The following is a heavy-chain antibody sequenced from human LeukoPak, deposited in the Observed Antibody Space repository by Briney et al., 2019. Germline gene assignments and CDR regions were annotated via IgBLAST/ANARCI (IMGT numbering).Heavy chain of an antibody. CDR1: GFTFRDYT. J-gene: IGHJ4*02. D-gene: IGHD3-16*02. CDR2: LTTKAYGGTT. V-gene: IGHV3-49*03. Sequence: GGSLRPSCTASGFTFRDYTMSWFRQAPGGGREWVGFLTTKAYGGTTGYAASVRGRSTISRDDSKSIAYLQMDSLRTEDTAVYYCARGGYQFEHWGQGTLVTVSS. CDR3: ARGGYQFEH.